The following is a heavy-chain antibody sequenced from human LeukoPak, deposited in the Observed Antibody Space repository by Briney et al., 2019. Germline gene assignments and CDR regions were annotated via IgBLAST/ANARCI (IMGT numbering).Heavy chain of an antibody. CDR3: AKSYISTCSDSYFDL. V-gene: IGHV3-23*01. Sequence: PGGSPRLSCAASGFTFSSYAMSWVRQAPGKGLDWVSSISYSGGSTYYADSVKGRFTISRDNSKNTLFLQMSSLRAEHTAVYYCAKSYISTCSDSYFDLWGRGTLVTVSS. CDR1: GFTFSSYA. D-gene: IGHD6-13*01. CDR2: ISYSGGST. J-gene: IGHJ2*01.